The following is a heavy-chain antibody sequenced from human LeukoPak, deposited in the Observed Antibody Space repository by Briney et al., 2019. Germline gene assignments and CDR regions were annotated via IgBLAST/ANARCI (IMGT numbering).Heavy chain of an antibody. CDR2: INHSGST. CDR3: ARGYSSGWYSVDY. Sequence: NPSETLSLTCAVYGGSFSGYYWSWIRQPPGKGLEWIGEINHSGSTNYNLSLKSRVTISVDTSKNQFSLKLSSVTAADTAVYYCARGYSSGWYSVDYWGQGTLVTVSS. V-gene: IGHV4-34*01. J-gene: IGHJ4*02. CDR1: GGSFSGYY. D-gene: IGHD6-19*01.